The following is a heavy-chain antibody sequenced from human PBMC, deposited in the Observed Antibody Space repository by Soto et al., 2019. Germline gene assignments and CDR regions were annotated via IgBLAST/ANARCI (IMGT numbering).Heavy chain of an antibody. D-gene: IGHD5-18*01. CDR1: GFTFSSYG. CDR3: ARDQDTSLAIYYYYGMDV. J-gene: IGHJ6*02. Sequence: VQLVESGGGLVKPGGSLRLSCAASGFTFSSYGMNWVRQTPGKGLEWVSSISSTSNYIYYADSVKGRFTISRDNAKNSLYLQMNSLRAEDTAVYYCARDQDTSLAIYYYYGMDVWGQGTTVTVSS. CDR2: ISSTSNYI. V-gene: IGHV3-21*01.